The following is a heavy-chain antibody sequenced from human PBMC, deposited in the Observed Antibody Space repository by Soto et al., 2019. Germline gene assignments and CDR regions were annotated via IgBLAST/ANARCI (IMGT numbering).Heavy chain of an antibody. J-gene: IGHJ6*02. CDR3: ARSQGSSTSLEIYYYYYYGMDV. CDR2: IIPITATA. D-gene: IGHD2-2*01. V-gene: IGHV1-69*01. Sequence: QVQLGQSGAEVKKPGASVKVSCKASGGTFGSYAISWVRQAPGQGLEWMGGIIPITATANYAPKFQGRVTITADESTSTAAMQLSSLRSEDTAVYYCARSQGSSTSLEIYYYYYYGMDVWGQGTTVNVSS. CDR1: GGTFGSYA.